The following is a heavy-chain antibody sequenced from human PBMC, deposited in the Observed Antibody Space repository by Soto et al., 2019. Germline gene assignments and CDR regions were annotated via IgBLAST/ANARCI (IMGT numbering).Heavy chain of an antibody. CDR3: AKVGVVAAAGTTNDY. Sequence: GGSLRLSCAASGFTFSSYGMHWVRQAPGKGLAWVAVISYDGSNKYYADSVKGRFTISRDNSKNTLYLQMNSLRAEDTAEYYCAKVGVVAAAGTTNDYWGQGTLVTVSS. V-gene: IGHV3-30*18. D-gene: IGHD6-13*01. CDR2: ISYDGSNK. J-gene: IGHJ4*02. CDR1: GFTFSSYG.